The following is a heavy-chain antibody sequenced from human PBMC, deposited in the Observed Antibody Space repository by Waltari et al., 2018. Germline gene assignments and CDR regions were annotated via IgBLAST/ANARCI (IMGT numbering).Heavy chain of an antibody. CDR2: IYYSGST. CDR1: GGSISSYY. D-gene: IGHD2-2*02. Sequence: QVQLQESGPGLVKPSETLSLTCTVSGGSISSYYWSWIRQPPGKGLEWIGYIYYSGSTNYNPSLKSRVTISVDTSKNQFSLKLSSVTAADTAVYYCATFNCSSTSCYTGEDYWYFDLWGRGTLVTVSS. V-gene: IGHV4-59*01. CDR3: ATFNCSSTSCYTGEDYWYFDL. J-gene: IGHJ2*01.